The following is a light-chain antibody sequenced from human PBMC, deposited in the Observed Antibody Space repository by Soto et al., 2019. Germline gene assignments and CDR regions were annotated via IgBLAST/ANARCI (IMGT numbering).Light chain of an antibody. V-gene: IGKV4-1*01. J-gene: IGKJ1*01. Sequence: DIVMTQSPDSLAVSLGERATINCKSSQSVVSSSNNRNDLTWYQQKPRQPPKLLMNWASTRASGVPDRFSGSGSGTDFTLTISSLQTEDVAVYYCQQYSGSPLTFGQGTKVEIK. CDR3: QQYSGSPLT. CDR1: QSVVSSSNNRND. CDR2: WAS.